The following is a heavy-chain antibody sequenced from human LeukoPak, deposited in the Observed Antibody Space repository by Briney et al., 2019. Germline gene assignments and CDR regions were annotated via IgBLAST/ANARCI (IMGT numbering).Heavy chain of an antibody. CDR1: GYTFTGYY. J-gene: IGHJ4*02. V-gene: IGHV1-2*06. CDR3: ARDVVYNWNYEDY. CDR2: INPNSGGT. Sequence: ASVKVSCKASGYTFTGYYMHWVRQAPGQGLEWMGRINPNSGGTNYAQKFQGRVTMTRDTSISTAYMELSRLRSDDTAVYYCARDVVYNWNYEDYWGQGTLVTVSS. D-gene: IGHD1-7*01.